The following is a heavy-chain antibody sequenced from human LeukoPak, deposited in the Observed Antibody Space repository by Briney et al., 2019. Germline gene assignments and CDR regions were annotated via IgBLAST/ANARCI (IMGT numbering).Heavy chain of an antibody. CDR2: ISWNRGSI. D-gene: IGHD6-19*01. CDR3: AKSNSSGCLLY. Sequence: GRSLRLSCAASGFTFDDYAMHWVRQAPGEGLEWVSGISWNRGSIGYADSVKGRFTISRDNAKNSLYLQMNSLRAEDTALYYCAKSNSSGCLLYWGQGTLVTVSS. CDR1: GFTFDDYA. J-gene: IGHJ4*02. V-gene: IGHV3-9*01.